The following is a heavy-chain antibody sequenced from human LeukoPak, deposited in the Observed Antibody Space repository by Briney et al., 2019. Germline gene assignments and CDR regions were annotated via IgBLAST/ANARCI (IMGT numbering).Heavy chain of an antibody. V-gene: IGHV3-23*01. CDR3: AKQPAKYYFDY. J-gene: IGHJ4*02. CDR1: GFTFGTYA. D-gene: IGHD6-6*01. CDR2: ISVSGGGT. Sequence: GGSLRLSCAASGFTFGTYAMSWVRQAPGKGLQWVSAISVSGGGTYYADSVKGRFTISRDNSKNTLYLQTNSLRAEDTAIYYCAKQPAKYYFDYWGQGTLVTVSS.